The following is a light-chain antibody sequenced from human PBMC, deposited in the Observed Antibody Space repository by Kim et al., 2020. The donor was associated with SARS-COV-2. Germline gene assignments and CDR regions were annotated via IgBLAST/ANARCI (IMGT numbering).Light chain of an antibody. V-gene: IGLV1-44*01. Sequence: GHRFTIFCSGDTSNIGTYAVHWYQHRPGTAPQLLIYGNDQRPSGVPDRFSGSKSGTSASLDISGLQSADEAQYSCAAWDDRLSGPVFGGGTKVTVL. CDR2: GND. J-gene: IGLJ7*01. CDR3: AAWDDRLSGPV. CDR1: TSNIGTYA.